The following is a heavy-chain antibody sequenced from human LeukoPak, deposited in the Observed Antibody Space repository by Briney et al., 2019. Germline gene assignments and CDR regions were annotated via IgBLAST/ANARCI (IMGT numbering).Heavy chain of an antibody. J-gene: IGHJ4*02. Sequence: SETLSLTCAVYGGSFSGYYWSWIRQPPGKGLEWIGEINHSGSTNYNPSLKSRVTISVDTSKNQFSLKLSSVTAADTAVYYCASSSSSTPFDYWGQGTLVTASS. CDR3: ASSSSSTPFDY. V-gene: IGHV4-34*01. D-gene: IGHD3-22*01. CDR2: INHSGST. CDR1: GGSFSGYY.